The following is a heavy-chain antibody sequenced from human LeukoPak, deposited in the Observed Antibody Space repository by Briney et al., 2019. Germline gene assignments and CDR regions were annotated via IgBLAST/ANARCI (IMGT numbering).Heavy chain of an antibody. V-gene: IGHV4-59*08. CDR1: GGSISSYY. J-gene: IGHJ4*02. CDR3: ARLPDSSGWYDY. Sequence: SEPLSLTCTVSGGSISSYYWSWIRQPPGKGLGWIGYIYYSGSTNYNPSLKSRVTISVDTSKNQFSLKLSSVTAADTAVYYCARLPDSSGWYDYWGQGTLVTVSS. CDR2: IYYSGST. D-gene: IGHD6-19*01.